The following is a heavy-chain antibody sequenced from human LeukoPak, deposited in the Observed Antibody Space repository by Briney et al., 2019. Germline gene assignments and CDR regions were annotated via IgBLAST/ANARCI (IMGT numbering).Heavy chain of an antibody. CDR1: GFSFSNYG. CDR2: IRYDETNK. J-gene: IGHJ4*02. D-gene: IGHD3-22*01. V-gene: IGHV3-30*02. CDR3: AKHHRVYDSSAYLDY. Sequence: GGSLRLSCAASGFSFSNYGMHWVRQAPGKGLEWVAFIRYDETNKYYADSVKGRVTISRDNSKNILYLQMNSLRAEDTAVYYCAKHHRVYDSSAYLDYWGQGTLVTVSS.